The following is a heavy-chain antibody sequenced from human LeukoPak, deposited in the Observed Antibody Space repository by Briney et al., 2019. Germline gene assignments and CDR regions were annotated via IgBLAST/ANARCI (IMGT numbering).Heavy chain of an antibody. Sequence: GGSLRLSCAASGFTFSSYAMSWVRQAPGKGLEWVSAISGSGGSTYYADSVKGRFTISRDNSKNTLYLQMNSLRAEDTALYYCARLPAGTEDFCFYGMDVWGQGTTVTVSS. V-gene: IGHV3-23*01. CDR2: ISGSGGST. CDR1: GFTFSSYA. D-gene: IGHD3-16*01. J-gene: IGHJ6*02. CDR3: ARLPAGTEDFCFYGMDV.